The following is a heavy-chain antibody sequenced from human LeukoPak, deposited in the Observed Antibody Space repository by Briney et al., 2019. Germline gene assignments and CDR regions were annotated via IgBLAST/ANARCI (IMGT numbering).Heavy chain of an antibody. CDR2: ISYDGSNK. CDR3: AKGVWAEDIVVVVAARVLADY. D-gene: IGHD2-15*01. J-gene: IGHJ4*02. V-gene: IGHV3-30-3*01. CDR1: GFTFSSYA. Sequence: GGSLRLSRAASGFTFSSYAMHWVRQAPGKGLEWVAVISYDGSNKYYADSVKGRFTISRDNSKNTLYLQMNSLRAEDTAVYYCAKGVWAEDIVVVVAARVLADYWGQGTLVTVSS.